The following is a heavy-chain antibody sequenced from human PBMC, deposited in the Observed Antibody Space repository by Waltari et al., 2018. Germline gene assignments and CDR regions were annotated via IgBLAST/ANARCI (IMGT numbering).Heavy chain of an antibody. CDR1: GDSVSSNSAG. CDR2: TDNRAKWYN. V-gene: IGHV6-1*01. J-gene: IGHJ1*01. Sequence: QVQLQQSGPGLVKPSQTLSLTCAISGDSVSSNSAGWHWIRQSPSRGLEWLGRTDNRAKWYNEYALSMKSRVTIKPDTSKNQFSLQLNSVTPEDTAVYYCARDLDFQYWGQGILVTVSS. CDR3: ARDLDFQY.